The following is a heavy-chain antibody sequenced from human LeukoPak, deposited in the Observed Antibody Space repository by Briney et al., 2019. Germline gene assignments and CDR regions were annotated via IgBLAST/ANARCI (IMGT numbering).Heavy chain of an antibody. CDR1: GYTLTELS. J-gene: IGHJ4*02. CDR3: ATGRIYYDSSGYYQLDY. Sequence: ASVTVSCTVSGYTLTELSMHWVRQAPGKGLEGMGGFDPEDGETIYAQKFQGRVTMTEDTSTDTAYMELSSLRSEDTAVYYCATGRIYYDSSGYYQLDYWGQGTLVTVSS. D-gene: IGHD3-22*01. CDR2: FDPEDGET. V-gene: IGHV1-24*01.